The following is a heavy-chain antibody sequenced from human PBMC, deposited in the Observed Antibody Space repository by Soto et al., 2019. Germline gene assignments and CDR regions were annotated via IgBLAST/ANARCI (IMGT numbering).Heavy chain of an antibody. D-gene: IGHD3-22*01. CDR1: GFTFSSYA. J-gene: IGHJ4*01. Sequence: EVQLLESGGGLVQPGGSLRLSCAASGFTFSSYAMNWVRQAPGKGLEWVSDISGSGGSTNYAHSVKGRFTISRDNSKNTLYRQMHSLRGEDTAGYYCAKGPQVSNYDNGGYPDHWGHGTLVTVSS. CDR2: ISGSGGST. V-gene: IGHV3-23*01. CDR3: AKGPQVSNYDNGGYPDH.